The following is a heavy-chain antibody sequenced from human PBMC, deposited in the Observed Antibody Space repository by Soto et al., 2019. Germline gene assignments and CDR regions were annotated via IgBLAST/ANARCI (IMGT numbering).Heavy chain of an antibody. J-gene: IGHJ6*03. CDR2: IYYSGST. V-gene: IGHV4-59*01. CDR1: GGSISSYY. Sequence: SETLSLTCTVSGGSISSYYWSWIQQPPGKGLEWIGYIYYSGSTNYNPSLKSRVTISVDTSKNQFSLKLSSVTAADTAVYYCARVRGDYYYMDVWGKGTTVTVSS. CDR3: ARVRGDYYYMDV.